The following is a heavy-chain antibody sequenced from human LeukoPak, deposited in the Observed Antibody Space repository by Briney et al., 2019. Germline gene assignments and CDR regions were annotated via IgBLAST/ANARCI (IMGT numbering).Heavy chain of an antibody. CDR2: VNHSGST. J-gene: IGHJ3*02. Sequence: PSETLSLTCAAYGGSFSGYQWSWIRQTPEAGPEWIGEVNHSGSTHYNPSLKGRVTVSVDTSKNQFSLNLNSVTAADTAVYYCARRPDGFDIWGQGTMVTVSS. CDR1: GGSFSGYQ. V-gene: IGHV4-34*01. CDR3: ARRPDGFDI.